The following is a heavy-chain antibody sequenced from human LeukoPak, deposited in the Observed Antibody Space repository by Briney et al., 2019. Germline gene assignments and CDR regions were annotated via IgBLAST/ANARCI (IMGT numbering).Heavy chain of an antibody. J-gene: IGHJ5*02. Sequence: PGRPLRSSFVALGFTFRRNWMTGGGRGPGKALKWVANIKHDGSENYYVGSVKGRFTISRDNAKNSLYLQMNSLRAEDTAFYYCARDLGLPNPWGQGTLVTVSS. CDR3: ARDLGLPNP. D-gene: IGHD5-12*01. CDR1: GFTFRRNW. V-gene: IGHV3-7*03. CDR2: IKHDGSEN.